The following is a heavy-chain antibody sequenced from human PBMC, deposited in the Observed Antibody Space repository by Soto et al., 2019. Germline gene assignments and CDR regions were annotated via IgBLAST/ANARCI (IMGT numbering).Heavy chain of an antibody. CDR3: SRARYSTWTGAFDV. Sequence: GESLKIPCNGPGYSFPNYWIDWVRQLPRKRQEWAGNINPGNSRSTYSPSYHGLVITSANTSIDTAYHQWSSLNSSDTAIYYFSRARYSTWTGAFDVWGQGTMVTVSS. D-gene: IGHD1-26*01. J-gene: IGHJ3*01. CDR2: INPGNSRS. CDR1: GYSFPNYW. V-gene: IGHV5-51*01.